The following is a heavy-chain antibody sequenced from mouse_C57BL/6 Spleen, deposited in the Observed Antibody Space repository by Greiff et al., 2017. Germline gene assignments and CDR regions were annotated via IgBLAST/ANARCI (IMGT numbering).Heavy chain of an antibody. Sequence: QVQLQQSGPELVKPGASVKISCKASGYAFSSSWMNWVKQRPGKGLEWIGRIYPGDGDTNYNGKFKGKATLTADKSSSTAYMQLSSLTSEDSAVYFCARESGYDDAYWGQGTLVTVSA. CDR1: GYAFSSSW. CDR3: ARESGYDDAY. D-gene: IGHD2-2*01. J-gene: IGHJ3*01. V-gene: IGHV1-82*01. CDR2: IYPGDGDT.